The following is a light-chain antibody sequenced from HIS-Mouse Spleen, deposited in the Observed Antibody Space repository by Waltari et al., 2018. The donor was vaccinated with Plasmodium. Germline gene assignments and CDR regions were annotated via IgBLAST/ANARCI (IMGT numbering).Light chain of an antibody. CDR3: DSTDSSGNHRV. Sequence: SYELTQPPSVSVSPGQTARITCSGDALPKKYAYWYQQKSGQAPVLVIYEDSKRPSGIPGRFSGSSSGTMATLTISGAQVEEEADYYCDSTDSSGNHRVFGGGTKLTVL. V-gene: IGLV3-10*01. J-gene: IGLJ3*02. CDR2: EDS. CDR1: ALPKKY.